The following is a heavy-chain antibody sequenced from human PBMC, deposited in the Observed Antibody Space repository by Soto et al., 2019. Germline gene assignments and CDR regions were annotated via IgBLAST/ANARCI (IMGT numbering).Heavy chain of an antibody. D-gene: IGHD4-4*01. CDR2: IWNDGSNA. J-gene: IGHJ5*01. CDR3: AKGNPSVHS. V-gene: IGHV3-33*06. CDR1: GFTFSTYG. Sequence: QVQLVESGGGVVQPGRSLRLSCAASGFTFSTYGMHWVRQAPGKGLVWVSHIWNDGSNAYYADSVKGRFTISRDNSKNPLYLQTTSLRAENKAVYYCAKGNPSVHSWGHGTLVTVSS.